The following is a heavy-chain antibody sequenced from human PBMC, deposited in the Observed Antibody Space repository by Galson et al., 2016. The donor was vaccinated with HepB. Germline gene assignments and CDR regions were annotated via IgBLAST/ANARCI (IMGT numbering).Heavy chain of an antibody. CDR3: ARDVQYRFDS. CDR2: ISTYSGNT. D-gene: IGHD2/OR15-2a*01. CDR1: GYTFTTSG. V-gene: IGHV1-18*01. J-gene: IGHJ4*02. Sequence: SVKASCKASGYTFTTSGISWVRQDPGQGLEWMGWISTYSGNTKYAQKLQGGLPLTTDSSTTTAYMGLRSLRFDHTALYYCARDVQYRFDSWGQGTLVTVSS.